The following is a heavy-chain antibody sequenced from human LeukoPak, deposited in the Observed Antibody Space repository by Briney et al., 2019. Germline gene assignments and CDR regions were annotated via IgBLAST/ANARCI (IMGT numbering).Heavy chain of an antibody. CDR1: GGSISSYY. CDR2: IYTSGST. CDR3: ARGRSYSGYDKPPFDY. V-gene: IGHV4-4*07. J-gene: IGHJ4*02. D-gene: IGHD5-12*01. Sequence: SETLSLTCTVSGGSISSYYWSWIRQPAGKGLEWIGRIYTSGSTNYNPSLKSRVTMSVDTSKNQFSLKLSSVTAADTAVYYCARGRSYSGYDKPPFDYWGQGTLVTVSS.